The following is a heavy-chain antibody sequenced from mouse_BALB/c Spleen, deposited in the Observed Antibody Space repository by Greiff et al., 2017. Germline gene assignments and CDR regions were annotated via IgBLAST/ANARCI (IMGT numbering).Heavy chain of an antibody. D-gene: IGHD2-2*01. CDR1: GYSITSGYY. CDR3: ARGGLRRDFDY. Sequence: VQLQQSGPGLVKPSQSLSLTCSVTGYSITSGYYWNWIRQFPGNKLEWMGYISYDGSNNYNPSLKNRISITRDTSKNQFFLKLNSVTTEDTATYYCARGGLRRDFDYWGQGTTLTVSS. J-gene: IGHJ2*01. V-gene: IGHV3-6*02. CDR2: ISYDGSN.